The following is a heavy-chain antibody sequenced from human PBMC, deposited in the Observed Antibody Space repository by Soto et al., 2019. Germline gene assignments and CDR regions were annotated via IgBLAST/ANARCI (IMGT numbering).Heavy chain of an antibody. CDR2: IYYSGNT. V-gene: IGHV4-30-4*01. Sequence: SETLSLTCTVSGGSISSGDYYWRWIRQPPGKGLEWTAYIYYSGNTYYNPSLKSRVTISLDTSKNQFSLVLSSVTAADTAVYYCAYFPRGREPILYFDPWGQGTLVTVSS. CDR3: AYFPRGREPILYFDP. J-gene: IGHJ5*02. CDR1: GGSISSGDYY. D-gene: IGHD3-10*01.